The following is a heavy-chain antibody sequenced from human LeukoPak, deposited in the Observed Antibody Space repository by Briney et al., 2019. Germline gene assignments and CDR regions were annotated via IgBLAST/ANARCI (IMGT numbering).Heavy chain of an antibody. Sequence: ASVKVSCKASGYTFTSYGISWVRQAPGQGLEWMGWISAYNGNTNYAQKLQGRVTMTTDTSTSTAYMELRSLRSEDTAVYYCARDIVVVPAAYYYYYYGMDVWGQGTTVTVSS. CDR1: GYTFTSYG. CDR3: ARDIVVVPAAYYYYYYGMDV. D-gene: IGHD2-2*01. V-gene: IGHV1-18*01. J-gene: IGHJ6*02. CDR2: ISAYNGNT.